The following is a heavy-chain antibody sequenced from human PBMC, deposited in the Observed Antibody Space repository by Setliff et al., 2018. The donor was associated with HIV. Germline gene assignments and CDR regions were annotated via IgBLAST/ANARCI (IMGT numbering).Heavy chain of an antibody. CDR3: ARQTGLRGYYGSNSLYYFDY. CDR1: GGSFTDIGGSFTDYY. Sequence: PSETLSLTCAVFGGSFTDIGGSFTDYYWGWIRQPPGKGLQWIGSIYFTGDSYYDPSLKSRVTTSVDTSNNQFSLILSPVTAADTAVYYCARQTGLRGYYGSNSLYYFDYWGKGMLVTVSS. D-gene: IGHD3-10*01. J-gene: IGHJ4*02. V-gene: IGHV4-39*01. CDR2: IYFTGDS.